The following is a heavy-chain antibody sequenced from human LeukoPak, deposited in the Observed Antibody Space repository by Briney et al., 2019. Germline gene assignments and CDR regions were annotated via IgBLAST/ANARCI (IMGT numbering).Heavy chain of an antibody. Sequence: PGRSLRLSCATSGFTFSSYAMHWVRQAPGKGLEWVAFISYDGSNKYYADSVKGRFTISRDNSKNTLYLQMNSLRAEDTAVYYCARDLKMATTRNGMDVWGQGTTVTVSS. J-gene: IGHJ6*02. CDR2: ISYDGSNK. D-gene: IGHD5-12*01. CDR1: GFTFSSYA. V-gene: IGHV3-30-3*01. CDR3: ARDLKMATTRNGMDV.